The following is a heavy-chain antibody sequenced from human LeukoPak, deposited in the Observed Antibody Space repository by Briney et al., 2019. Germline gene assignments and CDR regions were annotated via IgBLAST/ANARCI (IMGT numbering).Heavy chain of an antibody. CDR2: IYSGGST. D-gene: IGHD1-14*01. CDR1: GFTVSSNY. V-gene: IGHV3-53*01. CDR3: AREGHGKEEDAFDI. J-gene: IGHJ3*02. Sequence: GGSLRLSCAASGFTVSSNYMSWVRQAPGKGLVWVSVIYSGGSTYYADSVKGRFTISRDNSKNTLYLQMNSLRAEDTAVYYCAREGHGKEEDAFDIWGQGTMVTVSS.